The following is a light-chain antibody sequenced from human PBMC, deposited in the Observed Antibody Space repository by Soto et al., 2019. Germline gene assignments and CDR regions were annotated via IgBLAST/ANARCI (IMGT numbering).Light chain of an antibody. CDR3: QQYNNWRWT. CDR1: QSVSSN. V-gene: IGKV3-15*01. CDR2: GAS. J-gene: IGKJ1*01. Sequence: EIVMTQSPATLSVSPGERATLSCRASQSVSSNLAWYQQKPGQAPRLLIYGASTRATGIPARFSGSGSGTEFTITISSLQSEDFAVYYSQQYNNWRWTFGQGNKVEIQ.